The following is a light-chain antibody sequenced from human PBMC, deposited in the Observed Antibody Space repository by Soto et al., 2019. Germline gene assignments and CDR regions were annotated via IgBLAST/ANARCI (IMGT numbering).Light chain of an antibody. CDR1: SSDVGGYNY. J-gene: IGLJ2*01. V-gene: IGLV2-11*01. Sequence: HSALTQPRSLSGSPGQSVTISCTGTSSDVGGYNYVSWYQQHPGKAPKLMIYDVSKLPSGVPDRFSGSKSGNTASLTNSGHQAEDEADYYLCSYVGCDNPPLVFGGWTKLTVL. CDR3: CSYVGCDNPPLV. CDR2: DVS.